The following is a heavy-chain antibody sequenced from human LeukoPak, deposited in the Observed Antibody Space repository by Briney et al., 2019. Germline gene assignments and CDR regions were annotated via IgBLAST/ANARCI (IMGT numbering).Heavy chain of an antibody. CDR1: GFTFSSYA. CDR3: TRRSTI. Sequence: GGSLRLSCAASGFTFSSYAMSWVRQAPGKGLEWVARIKAKIHGETIDYAAPVRGRFIISRDDSRNTVYLQMNSLKFEDTAMYYCTRRSTIWGRGTRVTVSS. CDR2: IKAKIHGETI. D-gene: IGHD5-24*01. V-gene: IGHV3-15*01. J-gene: IGHJ4*02.